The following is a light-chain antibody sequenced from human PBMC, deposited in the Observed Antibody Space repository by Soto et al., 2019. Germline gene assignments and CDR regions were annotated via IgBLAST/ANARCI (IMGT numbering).Light chain of an antibody. J-gene: IGKJ4*01. Sequence: EVVLTQSPGTQSLSPGERGTLSCRASQSVNSAHLVWYQQKPGQAPRLLIYGAYSRATGIPDRFSGSGSGTDYTLTISGLEPEDSAVYYCQHYDGSPLTFGGGTKVELK. CDR3: QHYDGSPLT. V-gene: IGKV3-20*01. CDR1: QSVNSAH. CDR2: GAY.